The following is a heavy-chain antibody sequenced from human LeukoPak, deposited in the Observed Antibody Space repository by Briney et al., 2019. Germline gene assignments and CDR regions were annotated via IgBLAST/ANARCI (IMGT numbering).Heavy chain of an antibody. D-gene: IGHD1-26*01. Sequence: GGSLRLSCAASGFTFSTYAMSWVRQAPGKGLEWVSDLSGSGGSTYYADSVKGRFTISRDNSKDTLDLQMNSLRAEYTAVYYCAKHPIVGATGNFDYWGQGTLVTASS. CDR1: GFTFSTYA. CDR2: LSGSGGST. J-gene: IGHJ4*02. V-gene: IGHV3-23*01. CDR3: AKHPIVGATGNFDY.